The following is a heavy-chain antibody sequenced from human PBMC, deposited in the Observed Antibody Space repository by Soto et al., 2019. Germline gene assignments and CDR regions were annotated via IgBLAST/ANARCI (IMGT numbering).Heavy chain of an antibody. CDR3: ARDYSSSSSYYYGMDV. CDR2: IKQDGSEK. J-gene: IGHJ6*02. D-gene: IGHD6-6*01. Sequence: PGRSLRLSCAASGFTFSSYWMSWFRQAPGKGLEWVANIKQDGSEKYYVDSVKGRFTISRDNAKNSLYLQMNSLRAEDTAVYYCARDYSSSSSYYYGMDVWGQGTTVTVSS. V-gene: IGHV3-7*03. CDR1: GFTFSSYW.